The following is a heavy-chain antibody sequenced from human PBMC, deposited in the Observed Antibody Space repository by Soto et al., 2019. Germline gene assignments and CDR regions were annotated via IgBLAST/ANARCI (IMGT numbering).Heavy chain of an antibody. V-gene: IGHV4-4*02. D-gene: IGHD1-1*01. CDR3: ARVRQGCSANNCYFDP. J-gene: IGHJ5*01. CDR2: VHISGHS. Sequence: PSETLSLTCTHSRGSVRAPDWWNWVRQSPDKGLEWIAEVHISGHSNYNPSLRSRVSVSIDSSKNQFYLNLNSVTAADTAIYYCARVRQGCSANNCYFDPWGQGTQGTVSS. CDR1: RGSVRAPDW.